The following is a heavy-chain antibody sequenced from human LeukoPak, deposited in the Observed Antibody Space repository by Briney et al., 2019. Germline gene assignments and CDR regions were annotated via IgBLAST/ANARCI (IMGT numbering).Heavy chain of an antibody. D-gene: IGHD2-15*01. CDR3: AKVQVDIVVLDP. Sequence: GGSLRLSCAASGFTFSSYAMSWVRQAPGKGLEWVSAISGSGGSTYYADSVKGRFTISRDDSKNTLYLQMNSLRAEDTAVYYCAKVQVDIVVLDPWGQGTLVTVSS. CDR2: ISGSGGST. J-gene: IGHJ5*02. V-gene: IGHV3-23*01. CDR1: GFTFSSYA.